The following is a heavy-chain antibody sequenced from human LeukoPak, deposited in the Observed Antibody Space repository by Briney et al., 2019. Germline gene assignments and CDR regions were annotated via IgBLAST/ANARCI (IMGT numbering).Heavy chain of an antibody. CDR2: IYSGGST. CDR1: GFTVSSNY. J-gene: IGHJ4*02. Sequence: GGSLRLSCAASGFTVSSNYMSWVRQAPGKGLEWVSVIYSGGSTYYADSVKGRFAISRDNSKNTLYLQMNSLRAEDTAVYYCAREKYYYDSSGYYYLYYFDYWGQGTLVTVSS. CDR3: AREKYYYDSSGYYYLYYFDY. V-gene: IGHV3-53*01. D-gene: IGHD3-22*01.